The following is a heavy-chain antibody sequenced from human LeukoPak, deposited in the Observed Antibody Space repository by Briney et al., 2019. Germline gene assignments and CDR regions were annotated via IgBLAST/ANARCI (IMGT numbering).Heavy chain of an antibody. CDR2: ISRDGSDK. CDR3: AKPLGTSTIDFLIDY. J-gene: IGHJ4*02. V-gene: IGHV3-30*18. CDR1: GFTFSSYG. Sequence: GRSLRLSCAASGFTFSSYGMHWVRQAPGKGLEWVAVISRDGSDKFYADPVKGRFTISRDNSKNTLYLQIDSLRAEDTAMYYCAKPLGTSTIDFLIDYWGQGTLVTVSS. D-gene: IGHD7-27*01.